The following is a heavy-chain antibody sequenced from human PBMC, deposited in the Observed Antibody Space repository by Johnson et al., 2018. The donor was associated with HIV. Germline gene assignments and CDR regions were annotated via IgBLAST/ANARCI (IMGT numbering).Heavy chain of an antibody. CDR1: GFTFSSYW. V-gene: IGHV3-7*01. CDR2: IKQDGSEK. Sequence: EVQLVESGGGLVQPGGSLRLSCAASGFTFSSYWMSWVRQAPGKGLEWVANIKQDGSEKYYVDSVKGRFTISRDNAKNSLYLQMNSLRAEDTAVYYCAKDGPVLRYLGWSDAFDIWGQGTMVTVSS. CDR3: AKDGPVLRYLGWSDAFDI. D-gene: IGHD3-9*01. J-gene: IGHJ3*02.